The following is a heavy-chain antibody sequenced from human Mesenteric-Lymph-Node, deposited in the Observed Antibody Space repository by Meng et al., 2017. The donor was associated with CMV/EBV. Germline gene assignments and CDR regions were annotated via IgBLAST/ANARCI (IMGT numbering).Heavy chain of an antibody. CDR3: ARDVLLRSGSETY. Sequence: SETLSLTCTVSGGSVSSSSYYGGWIRQPPGKGLEWIGSIYYTGGTYYNPSLKSRVTISLDTSKNQFSLKLSSLTAADTAVYYCARDVLLRSGSETYWGQGKLVTVSS. J-gene: IGHJ4*02. CDR1: GGSVSSSSYY. D-gene: IGHD3-3*01. V-gene: IGHV4-39*07. CDR2: IYYTGGT.